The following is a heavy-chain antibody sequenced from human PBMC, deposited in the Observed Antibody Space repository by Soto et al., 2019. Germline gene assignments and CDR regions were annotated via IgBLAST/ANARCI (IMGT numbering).Heavy chain of an antibody. CDR3: AKYSRSVPAAITFDY. CDR2: ISGSGGST. Sequence: PGGSLRLSCAASGFTFGSYAMSWVRQAPGKGLEWVSAISGSGGSTYYADSVKGRFTISRDNSKNTLYLQMNSLRAEDTAVYYCAKYSRSVPAAITFDYWGQGTLVTVSS. CDR1: GFTFGSYA. D-gene: IGHD2-2*02. J-gene: IGHJ4*02. V-gene: IGHV3-23*01.